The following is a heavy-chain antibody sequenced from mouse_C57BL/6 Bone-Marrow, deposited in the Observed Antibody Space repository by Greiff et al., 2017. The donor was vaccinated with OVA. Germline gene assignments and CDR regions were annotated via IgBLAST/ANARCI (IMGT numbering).Heavy chain of an antibody. Sequence: QVQLKQSGAELARPGASVKLSCKASGYTFTSYGISWVKQRTGQGLEWIGEIYPRSGNTYYNEKFKGKATLTADKSSSTAYMELRSLTSEDSAVYVCARRDSNSSWFAYWGQGTLVTVSA. V-gene: IGHV1-81*01. CDR1: GYTFTSYG. CDR3: ARRDSNSSWFAY. D-gene: IGHD2-5*01. J-gene: IGHJ3*01. CDR2: IYPRSGNT.